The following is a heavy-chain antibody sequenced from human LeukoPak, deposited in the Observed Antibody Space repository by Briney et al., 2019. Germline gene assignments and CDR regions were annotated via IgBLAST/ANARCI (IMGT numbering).Heavy chain of an antibody. V-gene: IGHV4-30-4*08. CDR2: IYYSGST. CDR1: GGSFSGYY. CDR3: ARVSLYQLLYSIDY. Sequence: SETLSPTCAVYGGSFSGYYWSWIRQPPGKGLEWIGYIYYSGSTYYNPSLKSRVTISVDTSKNQFSLKLSSVTAADTAVYYCARVSLYQLLYSIDYWGQGTLVTVSS. D-gene: IGHD2-2*02. J-gene: IGHJ4*02.